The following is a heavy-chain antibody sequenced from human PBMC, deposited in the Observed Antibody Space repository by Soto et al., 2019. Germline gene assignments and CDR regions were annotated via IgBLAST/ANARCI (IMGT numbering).Heavy chain of an antibody. J-gene: IGHJ4*02. Sequence: EVQLLESGGGLVQPGGSLRLSCAASGFTFSSYAMSWVRQAPGKGLEWVSAISGSGGSTYYADSVKGRFTISSDHSKNSLYLQMNSLRAEDTAVYYCAKAYPLWCLRSSPLGYGGQGTLVTVSS. CDR3: AKAYPLWCLRSSPLGY. CDR2: ISGSGGST. CDR1: GFTFSSYA. D-gene: IGHD5-12*01. V-gene: IGHV3-23*01.